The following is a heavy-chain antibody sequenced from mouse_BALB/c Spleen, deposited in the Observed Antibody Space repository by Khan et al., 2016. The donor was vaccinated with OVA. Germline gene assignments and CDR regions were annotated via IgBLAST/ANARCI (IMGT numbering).Heavy chain of an antibody. D-gene: IGHD2-4*01. Sequence: EVQLQESGPGLVKPSQSLSLTCTVTGYSITNDYAWNWIRQFPGNKLEWMGYISSTGSTSYNPSLKSRISITRDTSKNQFFLPLRSVTSEDTATYYCARSRYYNYGYALDYWGRGTSVTVSS. CDR3: ARSRYYNYGYALDY. CDR1: GYSITNDYA. J-gene: IGHJ4*01. CDR2: ISSTGST. V-gene: IGHV3-2*02.